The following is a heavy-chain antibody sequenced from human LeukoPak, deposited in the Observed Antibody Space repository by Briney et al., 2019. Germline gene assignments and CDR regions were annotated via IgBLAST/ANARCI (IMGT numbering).Heavy chain of an antibody. CDR3: ARPNYYDSSGYYDGDY. Sequence: ASVKVSCKASGYTFTGYYMHWVRQAPGQGLEWMGWINPNSGGTNYAQKFQGRVTMTRDTSISTACMELSRLRSDDTAVYYCARPNYYDSSGYYDGDYWGQGTLVTVSS. D-gene: IGHD3-22*01. CDR1: GYTFTGYY. CDR2: INPNSGGT. J-gene: IGHJ4*02. V-gene: IGHV1-2*02.